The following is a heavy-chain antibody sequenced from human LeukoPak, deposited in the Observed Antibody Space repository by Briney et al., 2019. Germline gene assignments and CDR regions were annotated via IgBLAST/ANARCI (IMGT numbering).Heavy chain of an antibody. Sequence: SETLSLTCTVSSGSVSSYYWSWIRQPPGKGLEWIAYVYYSGDTNYNPSLKSRAAISLDTSKNQFSLTVTSVTAADTAIYYCARHTYARPFDFWGQGTLVTVSS. J-gene: IGHJ4*02. CDR2: VYYSGDT. CDR1: SGSVSSYY. D-gene: IGHD6-6*01. V-gene: IGHV4-59*08. CDR3: ARHTYARPFDF.